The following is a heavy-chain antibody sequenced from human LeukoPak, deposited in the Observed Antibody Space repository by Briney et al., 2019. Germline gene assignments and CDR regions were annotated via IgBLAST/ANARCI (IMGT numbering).Heavy chain of an antibody. CDR1: GGSFSGYY. CDR2: INHSGST. J-gene: IGHJ4*02. CDR3: ARVTSAGGDYGSQTY. D-gene: IGHD4-17*01. Sequence: PSETLSLTCAVYGGSFSGYYWSWIRQPPGKGLEWIGEINHSGSTNYNPSLKSRVTISVDTSKNQFSLKLSSVTAADTAVYYCARVTSAGGDYGSQTYWGQGTLVTVSS. V-gene: IGHV4-34*01.